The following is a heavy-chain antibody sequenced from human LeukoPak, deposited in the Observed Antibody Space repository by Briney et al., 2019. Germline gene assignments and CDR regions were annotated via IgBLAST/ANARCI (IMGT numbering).Heavy chain of an antibody. CDR2: IYPGDSDT. CDR1: GYSFTSYG. CDR3: ARRGYDSSGYRDAFDI. V-gene: IGHV5-51*01. Sequence: KVSCKASGYSFTSYGLSWVRQAPGQGLEWMGIIYPGDSDTTYSPSFQGQVTISADKSISTAYLQWSSLKASDTAMYYCARRGYDSSGYRDAFDIWGQGTMVTVSS. D-gene: IGHD3-22*01. J-gene: IGHJ3*02.